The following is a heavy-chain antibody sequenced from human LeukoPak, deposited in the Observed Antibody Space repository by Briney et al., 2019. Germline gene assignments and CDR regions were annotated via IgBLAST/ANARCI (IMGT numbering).Heavy chain of an antibody. CDR3: ARDLYGSSGY. V-gene: IGHV3-21*01. CDR2: ISSSSSYI. CDR1: GFTFSNYW. D-gene: IGHD6-19*01. J-gene: IGHJ4*02. Sequence: GGSLRLSCATSGFTFSNYWMSWVRQAPGKGLEWVSSISSSSSYIYYADSVKGRFTISRDNAKNSLYLQMNSLRAEDTAVYYCARDLYGSSGYWGQGTLVTVSS.